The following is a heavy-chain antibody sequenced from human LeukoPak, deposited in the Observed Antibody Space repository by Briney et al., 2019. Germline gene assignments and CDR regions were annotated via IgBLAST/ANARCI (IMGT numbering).Heavy chain of an antibody. CDR2: ISSSGSTI. J-gene: IGHJ4*02. CDR3: ARGDNYDYVWGSYRYRYFDY. D-gene: IGHD3-16*02. Sequence: GGSLRLSCAASGFTFSSYEMNWVRQAPGKGLEWVSYISSSGSTIYYANSVKGRFTISRDNAKNSLYLQMNSLRAEDTAVYYCARGDNYDYVWGSYRYRYFDYWGQGTLVTVSS. V-gene: IGHV3-48*03. CDR1: GFTFSSYE.